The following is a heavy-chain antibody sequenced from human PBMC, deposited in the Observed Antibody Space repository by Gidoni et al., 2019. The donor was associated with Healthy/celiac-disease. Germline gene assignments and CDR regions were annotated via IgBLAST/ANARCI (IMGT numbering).Heavy chain of an antibody. J-gene: IGHJ4*02. CDR1: GGSFSGYY. CDR2: INHSVST. CDR3: AKTYGSGRRFDY. Sequence: QVQLQQWGAGLLKPSETLSLTCAVYGGSFSGYYWSWIRQPPGKGLEWIGEINHSVSTNYNPSLKSRVTISVDTSKNQFSLKLSSVTAADTAVYYCAKTYGSGRRFDYWGQGTLVTVSS. V-gene: IGHV4-34*01. D-gene: IGHD3-10*01.